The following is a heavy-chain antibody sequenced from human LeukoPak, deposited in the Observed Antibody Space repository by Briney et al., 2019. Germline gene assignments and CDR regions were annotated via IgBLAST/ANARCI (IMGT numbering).Heavy chain of an antibody. J-gene: IGHJ4*02. V-gene: IGHV1-69*06. D-gene: IGHD3-22*01. CDR2: IIPIFGTA. CDR1: GGTFSSYA. Sequence: SVKVSCKASGGTFSSYAISWVRQAPGQGLEWMGGIIPIFGTANYAQKFQGRVTITADKSTSTAYMELSSLRSEDTAVYYCARGYYYDSSAHVGYWGQGTLVTVSS. CDR3: ARGYYYDSSAHVGY.